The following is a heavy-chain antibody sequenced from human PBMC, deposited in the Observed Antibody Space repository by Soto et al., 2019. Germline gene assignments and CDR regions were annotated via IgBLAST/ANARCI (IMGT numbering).Heavy chain of an antibody. Sequence: QVQLVQSGAEVKKPGASVKVSCKASGYSFTSYVMHWVRQAPGRSLEWMGWISAGNGDTKYSQKFQGRLTVTRDTAATTAYMELSSLRSADTAVYYCARRIEVVPAAMYAFDFWGQGTMVTVSS. CDR3: ARRIEVVPAAMYAFDF. CDR1: GYSFTSYV. CDR2: ISAGNGDT. D-gene: IGHD2-2*01. J-gene: IGHJ3*01. V-gene: IGHV1-3*01.